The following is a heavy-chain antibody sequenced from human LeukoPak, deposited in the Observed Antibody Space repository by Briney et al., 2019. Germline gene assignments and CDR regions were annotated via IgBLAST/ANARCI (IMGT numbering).Heavy chain of an antibody. V-gene: IGHV5-51*01. CDR3: ARHVHSGSYYALDYYYYMDV. CDR2: IYPGDSDT. Sequence: PGESLKISCKGSGYSFTSYWIGWVRQMPGKGLEWMGIIYPGDSDTRYSPSFQGQVTISADKSISTAYLQWSSLKASDTAMYYCARHVHSGSYYALDYYYYMDVWGKGTTVTVSS. D-gene: IGHD1-26*01. CDR1: GYSFTSYW. J-gene: IGHJ6*03.